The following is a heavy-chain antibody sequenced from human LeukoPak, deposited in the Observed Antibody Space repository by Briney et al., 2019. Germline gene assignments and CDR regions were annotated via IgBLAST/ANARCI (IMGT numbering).Heavy chain of an antibody. CDR1: GYTFTSYY. Sequence: RASVKVSCKASGYTFTSYYMHWVRQAPGQGLEWMGGIIPIFGTANYAQKFQGRVTITADKSTSTAYMELSSLRSEDTAVYYCARGAPYSGSYAFDIWGQGTMVTVSS. CDR3: ARGAPYSGSYAFDI. J-gene: IGHJ3*02. V-gene: IGHV1-69*06. D-gene: IGHD1-26*01. CDR2: IIPIFGTA.